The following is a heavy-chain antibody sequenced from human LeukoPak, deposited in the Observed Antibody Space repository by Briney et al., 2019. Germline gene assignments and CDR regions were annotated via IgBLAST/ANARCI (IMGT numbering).Heavy chain of an antibody. CDR1: GGSISSYY. V-gene: IGHV4-59*08. D-gene: IGHD3-22*01. CDR2: IYYSGST. J-gene: IGHJ4*02. CDR3: ARDDYYDSSGYYSGFDY. Sequence: PSETLSLTCTVSGGSISSYYWSWIRQPPGKGLEWIGYIYYSGSTNYNPSLKSRVTISVDTSKNQFPLKLSSVTAADTAVYYCARDDYYDSSGYYSGFDYWGQGTLVTVSS.